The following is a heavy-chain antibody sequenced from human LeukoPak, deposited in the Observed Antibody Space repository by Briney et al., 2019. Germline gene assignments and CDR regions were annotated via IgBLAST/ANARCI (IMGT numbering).Heavy chain of an antibody. J-gene: IGHJ4*02. CDR2: IIPIFGTA. D-gene: IGHD3-22*01. CDR1: GYTLTELS. CDR3: ASRSGYYYFDY. Sequence: SVKVSCKVSGYTLTELSMHWVRQAPGQGLEWMGGIIPIFGTANYAQKFQGRVTITTDESTSTAYMELSSLRSEDTAVYYCASRSGYYYFDYWGQGTLVTVSS. V-gene: IGHV1-69*05.